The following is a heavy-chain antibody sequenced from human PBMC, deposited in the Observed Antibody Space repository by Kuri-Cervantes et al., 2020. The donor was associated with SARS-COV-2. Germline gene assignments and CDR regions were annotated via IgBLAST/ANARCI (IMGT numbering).Heavy chain of an antibody. CDR1: GYTFTSYA. Sequence: ASVKVSCKASGYTFTSYAMHWVRQAPGQRLEWMGWSNAGNGNTKYSQEFQGRVTITRDTSASTAYMELSSLRSEDTAVYYCAKSSSSWYNNWFDPWGQGTLVTVSS. J-gene: IGHJ5*02. D-gene: IGHD6-13*01. V-gene: IGHV1-3*02. CDR3: AKSSSSWYNNWFDP. CDR2: SNAGNGNT.